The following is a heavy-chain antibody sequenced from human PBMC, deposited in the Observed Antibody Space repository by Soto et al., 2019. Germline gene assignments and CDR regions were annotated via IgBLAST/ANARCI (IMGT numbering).Heavy chain of an antibody. CDR1: GFTFSDYY. J-gene: IGHJ6*03. CDR3: ARITDCSGGSCYPGEGDYYYMDV. Sequence: GGSLRLSCAASGFTFSDYYMSWIRQAPGKGLEWVSYISSSGSTIYYADSVKGRFTISRDNAKNSLYLQMNSLRAEDTAVYYCARITDCSGGSCYPGEGDYYYMDVWGKGTTVTVSS. D-gene: IGHD2-15*01. CDR2: ISSSGSTI. V-gene: IGHV3-11*01.